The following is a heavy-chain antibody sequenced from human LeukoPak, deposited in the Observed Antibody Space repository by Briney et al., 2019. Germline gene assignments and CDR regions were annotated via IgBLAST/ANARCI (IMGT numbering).Heavy chain of an antibody. J-gene: IGHJ4*02. D-gene: IGHD2-2*01. CDR1: GITFSSYA. CDR2: ISGNGRKT. V-gene: IGHV3-23*01. CDR3: ARGSLGSTWSSDCCPLDY. Sequence: GGSLRLSCAASGITFSSYAMSWVRQAPGKGLEWVSTISGNGRKTYYADSVKGRFTISRDNSKNTLSLQMNTLRNDDTAIYYCARGSLGSTWSSDCCPLDYWGQGTLVAVSS.